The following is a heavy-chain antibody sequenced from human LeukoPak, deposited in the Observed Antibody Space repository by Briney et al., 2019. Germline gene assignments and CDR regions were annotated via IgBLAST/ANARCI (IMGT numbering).Heavy chain of an antibody. Sequence: GGSLRLSCAASGFTFSSYAMSWVRQAPGKGLEWVSAISGSGGSTYYADSVKGRFTISRDNSKNTLYLQMYSLSAEDTAVYYCAKDLDSNAYYFDYWGQGTLVTVSS. CDR3: AKDLDSNAYYFDY. CDR1: GFTFSSYA. V-gene: IGHV3-23*01. J-gene: IGHJ4*02. D-gene: IGHD4-11*01. CDR2: ISGSGGST.